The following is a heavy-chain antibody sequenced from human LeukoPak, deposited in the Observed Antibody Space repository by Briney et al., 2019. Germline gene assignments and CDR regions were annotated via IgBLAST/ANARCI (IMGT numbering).Heavy chain of an antibody. CDR3: ARGLYDYDSSGYYDY. Sequence: AETLSLTCTVSGGSISSYYWSWIRQPPGKGLEWIGYIYYSGSTNYNPSLKSRVTISVDASKNQFSLKLSSVTAADTAVYYCARGLYDYDSSGYYDYWGQGTLVTVSS. J-gene: IGHJ4*02. CDR2: IYYSGST. D-gene: IGHD3-22*01. V-gene: IGHV4-59*01. CDR1: GGSISSYY.